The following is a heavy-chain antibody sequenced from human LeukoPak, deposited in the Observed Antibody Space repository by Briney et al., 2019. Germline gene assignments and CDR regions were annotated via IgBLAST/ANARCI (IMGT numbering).Heavy chain of an antibody. Sequence: PGGSLRLSCAASGFTFSSYSMNWVRQVPGKGLEWVSSISSSSSYIYYADSVKGRFTISRDNAKNSLYLQMNSLRAEDTAVYYCARVTEAPYYFDYWGQGTLVTVSS. J-gene: IGHJ4*02. CDR1: GFTFSSYS. CDR3: ARVTEAPYYFDY. V-gene: IGHV3-21*01. CDR2: ISSSSSYI.